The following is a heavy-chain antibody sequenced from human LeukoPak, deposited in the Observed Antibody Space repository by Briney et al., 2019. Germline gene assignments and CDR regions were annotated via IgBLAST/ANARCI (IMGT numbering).Heavy chain of an antibody. V-gene: IGHV3-43*01. Sequence: PGGSLRLSCAASGFTFDDYTMHWVRQAPGKGLEWVSLISWDGGSTYYADSVKGRFTISRDNSKNSLYLQMNSLRTEDTALYYCAKDIKAVAGTSFDYWGQGTLVTVSS. D-gene: IGHD6-19*01. J-gene: IGHJ4*02. CDR2: ISWDGGST. CDR1: GFTFDDYT. CDR3: AKDIKAVAGTSFDY.